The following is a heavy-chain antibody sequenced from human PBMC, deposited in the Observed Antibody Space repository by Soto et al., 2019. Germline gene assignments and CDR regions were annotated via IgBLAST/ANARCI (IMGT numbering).Heavy chain of an antibody. Sequence: QITLKESGPTLVKPTQTLTLTCTFSGFSLTTDRVGVGWIRQPPGEALEWLAVIYWDDSKTYRPYLESRLTITKDTSKTQVALTMTNMDSLDTATYYCAHAYGGRSLYWGQGTLVTVSS. V-gene: IGHV2-5*02. J-gene: IGHJ4*02. CDR3: AHAYGGRSLY. CDR2: IYWDDSK. D-gene: IGHD1-26*01. CDR1: GFSLTTDRVG.